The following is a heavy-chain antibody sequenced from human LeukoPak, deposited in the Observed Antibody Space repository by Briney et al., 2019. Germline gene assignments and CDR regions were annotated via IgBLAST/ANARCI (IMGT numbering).Heavy chain of an antibody. CDR1: GFTFSCYS. CDR2: IKEAGSET. CDR3: ATDDRKNRGYYKTED. D-gene: IGHD3-22*01. V-gene: IGHV3-7*04. Sequence: PGGSLRLSCGASGFTFSCYSMTWVRQAPGKGLEWVATIKEAGSETSYVDSVKGRFTISIDNAKNSLNLQMNSLRADDTAVYFCATDDRKNRGYYKTEDWGHGTLVTVSS. J-gene: IGHJ4*01.